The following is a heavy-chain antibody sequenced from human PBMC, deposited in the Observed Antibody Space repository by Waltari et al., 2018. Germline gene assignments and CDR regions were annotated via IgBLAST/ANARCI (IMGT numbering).Heavy chain of an antibody. CDR1: GGSISVSNYY. CDR2: IYYRGDT. CDR3: VRDERQLGPFDS. V-gene: IGHV4-39*07. Sequence: QLQLQESGPGLVKPSDTLSLTCTVSGGSISVSNYYWGWLRQPPGQGLEWIGSIYYRGDTYHNSSLKSRVTISIDTSKTQFSLRLRSVTAADTAVYYCVRDERQLGPFDSWGQGALVTVSS. D-gene: IGHD6-6*01. J-gene: IGHJ4*02.